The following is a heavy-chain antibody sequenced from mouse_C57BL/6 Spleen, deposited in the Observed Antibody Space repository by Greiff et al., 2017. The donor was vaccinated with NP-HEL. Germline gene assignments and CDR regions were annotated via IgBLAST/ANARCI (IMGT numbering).Heavy chain of an antibody. Sequence: QVQLQQSGAELVMPGASVKLSCKASGYTFTSYWMHWVKQRPGQGLEWIGEIDPSDSYTNYNQKFKGKSTLTVDKSSSTAYMQLSSLTSEDSAVYYCASGDYYGSSYGYFDVWGTGTTVTVSS. D-gene: IGHD1-1*01. CDR1: GYTFTSYW. V-gene: IGHV1-69*01. J-gene: IGHJ1*03. CDR2: IDPSDSYT. CDR3: ASGDYYGSSYGYFDV.